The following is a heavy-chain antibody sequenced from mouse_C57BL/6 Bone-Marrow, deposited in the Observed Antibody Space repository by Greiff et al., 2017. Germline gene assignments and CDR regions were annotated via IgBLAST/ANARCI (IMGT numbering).Heavy chain of an antibody. CDR1: EYDFPSHD. J-gene: IGHJ1*03. CDR3: ARRLPPWYFDV. Sequence: VQLKESGGGLVQPGESLKISCESHEYDFPSHDMSWVRKPPEKRLELVADINSDGGSTYYPDTMERRFIISRDNTKKTLYLQMSSLRSEDTALYYCARRLPPWYFDVWGTGTTVTVSS. D-gene: IGHD2-4*01. CDR2: INSDGGST. V-gene: IGHV5-2*01.